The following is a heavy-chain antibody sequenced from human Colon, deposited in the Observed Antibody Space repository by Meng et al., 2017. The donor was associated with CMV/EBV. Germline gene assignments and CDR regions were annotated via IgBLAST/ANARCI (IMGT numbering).Heavy chain of an antibody. CDR2: ILPGLGTT. J-gene: IGHJ5*02. CDR1: GGTFISYT. V-gene: IGHV1-69*13. Sequence: SVKVSCNASGGTFISYTISWKRQAPGQGLVWMGEILPGLGTTNFAQKFKGRVTLTVDESTSKVYRELSSLTSDYTAVYYCVKESGVGALTWFDPWGQGTQVTVSS. CDR3: VKESGVGALTWFDP. D-gene: IGHD1-26*01.